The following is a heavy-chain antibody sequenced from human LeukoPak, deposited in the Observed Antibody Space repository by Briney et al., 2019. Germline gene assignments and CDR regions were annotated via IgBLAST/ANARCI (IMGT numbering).Heavy chain of an antibody. CDR3: ASSTQISKYADY. CDR2: INSDGSIT. V-gene: IGHV3-74*01. J-gene: IGHJ4*02. CDR1: GFSFSSYW. D-gene: IGHD2-2*01. Sequence: GGSLRLSCAASGFSFSSYWMHWVRQAPGKGLAWVSRINSDGSITTYADSVRGRFTISRDNAKSTLYLQMNSLRAEDTAVYYCASSTQISKYADYWGQGALVTVSS.